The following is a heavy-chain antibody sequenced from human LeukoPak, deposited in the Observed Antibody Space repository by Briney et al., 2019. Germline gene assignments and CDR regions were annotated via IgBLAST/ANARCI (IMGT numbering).Heavy chain of an antibody. V-gene: IGHV4-59*01. CDR1: GGSISSYY. J-gene: IGHJ5*02. Sequence: SETLSLTCTVSGGSISSYYWSWIRQPPGKGLEWIGYIYYSGSTNYNPSLKSRVTISVDTSKNQFSLKLSSVTAADTAVYYCARSSVDTAMATWSWGQGTLVTVFS. CDR3: ARSSVDTAMATWS. CDR2: IYYSGST. D-gene: IGHD5-18*01.